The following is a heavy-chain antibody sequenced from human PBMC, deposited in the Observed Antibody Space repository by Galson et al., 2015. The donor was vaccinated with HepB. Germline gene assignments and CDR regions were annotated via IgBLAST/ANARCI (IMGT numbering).Heavy chain of an antibody. D-gene: IGHD6-6*01. CDR2: ISSSSSYT. Sequence: SLRLSCAASGFTFSDYYMSWIRQAPGKGLEWVSYISSSSSYTNYADSVMGRFTISRDNSKNTLYLQMSSLRAEDTAVYYCVTRLGQLAFEAPDYWGQGTLVTVSS. J-gene: IGHJ4*02. V-gene: IGHV3-11*06. CDR1: GFTFSDYY. CDR3: VTRLGQLAFEAPDY.